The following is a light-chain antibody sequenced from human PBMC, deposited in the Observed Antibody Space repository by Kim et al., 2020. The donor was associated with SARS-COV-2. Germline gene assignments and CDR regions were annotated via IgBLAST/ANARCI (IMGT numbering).Light chain of an antibody. Sequence: DIQMTQSPSSLSASIGDSVTITCRAGQSISTYLNWYQFKPGKAPKLLIYGASNLQSGVPSRFSGSRSGTDFTLTISSLQPEDFGTYYCQQSYSRLWTFGQGTKVDIK. CDR3: QQSYSRLWT. J-gene: IGKJ1*01. CDR1: QSISTY. V-gene: IGKV1-39*01. CDR2: GAS.